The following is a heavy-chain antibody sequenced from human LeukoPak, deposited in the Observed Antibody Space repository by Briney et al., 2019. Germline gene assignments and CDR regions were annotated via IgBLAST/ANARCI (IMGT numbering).Heavy chain of an antibody. Sequence: GGSLRLSCAASGFTFSSNAMSWVRHGPGQGLEWVSAISGSGGSTYYADSVKGRFTISRDNSKNTLYLQMNSLRAEDTAVYYCAKDRDDYSNPYYFDYWGQGTLVTVSS. V-gene: IGHV3-23*01. CDR1: GFTFSSNA. J-gene: IGHJ4*02. D-gene: IGHD4-11*01. CDR2: ISGSGGST. CDR3: AKDRDDYSNPYYFDY.